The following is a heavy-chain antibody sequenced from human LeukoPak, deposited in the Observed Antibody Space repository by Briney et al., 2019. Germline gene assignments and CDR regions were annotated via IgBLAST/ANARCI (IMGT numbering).Heavy chain of an antibody. CDR3: ARDFEYCSSTSCRTDAFDI. J-gene: IGHJ3*02. V-gene: IGHV4-31*03. CDR1: GGSISSGGYY. CDR2: IYYSGST. Sequence: SETLSLTCTVSGGSISSGGYYWSWIRQHPGKGLEWIGYIYYSGSTYYNPSLKSRVTISVDASKNQFTLKLSSVTAADTAVYYCARDFEYCSSTSCRTDAFDIWGQGTMVTVSS. D-gene: IGHD2-2*01.